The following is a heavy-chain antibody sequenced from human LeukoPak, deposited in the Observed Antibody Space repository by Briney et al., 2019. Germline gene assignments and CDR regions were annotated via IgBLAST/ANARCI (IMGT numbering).Heavy chain of an antibody. CDR3: AREDDSGNWFDP. Sequence: PSQTLSLTCAASGGSISSGSYSWSWIRQPPGKGLEWIGYVSHTGSTFYSPSLKSRVTISVDRSKNQFSLKLNSVTAADTAVYYCAREDDSGNWFDPWGQGTLVTVSS. J-gene: IGHJ5*02. CDR2: VSHTGST. V-gene: IGHV4-30-2*01. CDR1: GGSISSGSYS. D-gene: IGHD1-26*01.